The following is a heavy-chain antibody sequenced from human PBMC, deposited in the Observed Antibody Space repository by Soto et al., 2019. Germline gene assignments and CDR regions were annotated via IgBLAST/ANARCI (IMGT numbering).Heavy chain of an antibody. CDR3: ARGDRGAFDL. V-gene: IGHV3-74*01. J-gene: IGHJ3*01. D-gene: IGHD1-26*01. CDR1: GFTFSYYW. Sequence: EVQLVESGGGLVRPGGSLRLSCAASGFTFSYYWMHWFRQAPGKGLVWVSRIHSDGSSTTYAEVVKGRFIISRDNARNTVDLQMNSVRGEDKAVYYCARGDRGAFDLWGQGTVVTVSS. CDR2: IHSDGSST.